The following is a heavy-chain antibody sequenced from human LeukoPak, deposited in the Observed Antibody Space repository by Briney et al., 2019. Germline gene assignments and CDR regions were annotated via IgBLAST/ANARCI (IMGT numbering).Heavy chain of an antibody. Sequence: GGSLRLSCAASGFTFDDYAMHWVRQAPGKGLEWVSGISWNSGSIGYADSVKGRFTISRDNARDSLYLQMNSLRAEDSALYFCSRDLGTGRPHDLWGQGTLVTVSS. CDR2: ISWNSGSI. V-gene: IGHV3-9*01. CDR3: SRDLGTGRPHDL. J-gene: IGHJ1*01. CDR1: GFTFDDYA. D-gene: IGHD3/OR15-3a*01.